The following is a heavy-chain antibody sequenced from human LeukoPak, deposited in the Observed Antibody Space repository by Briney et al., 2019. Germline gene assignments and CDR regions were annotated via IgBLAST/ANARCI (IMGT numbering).Heavy chain of an antibody. D-gene: IGHD3-10*01. J-gene: IGHJ6*03. V-gene: IGHV1-46*02. CDR3: AREKRRALSGRLGGLFASYYTYYYMDV. Sequence: GASVKVSCKASGYTFNMFYIHWVRQAPGQGLEWMGLINPSDGATTYAQRFQGRVTVTRDMSTTTVYMDLRSLTSEDTAVYFCAREKRRALSGRLGGLFASYYTYYYMDVWGRGTTVTVSS. CDR1: GYTFNMFY. CDR2: INPSDGAT.